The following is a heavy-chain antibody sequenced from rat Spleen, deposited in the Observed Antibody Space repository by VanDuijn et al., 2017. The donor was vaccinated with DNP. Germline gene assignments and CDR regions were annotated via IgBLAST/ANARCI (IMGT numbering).Heavy chain of an antibody. J-gene: IGHJ2*01. V-gene: IGHV3-1*01. D-gene: IGHD1-11*01. CDR3: ARWRIGPHYFDY. CDR1: GYSITSNF. Sequence: EVQLQESGPGLVKPSQSLSLTCSVTGYSITSNFWGWIREFPGNKMEYIGHISYSGATNYNPSLKSRISITRDTSKNQFFLHLSSVTTEDTATFYCARWRIGPHYFDYWGQGVMVTVSS. CDR2: ISYSGAT.